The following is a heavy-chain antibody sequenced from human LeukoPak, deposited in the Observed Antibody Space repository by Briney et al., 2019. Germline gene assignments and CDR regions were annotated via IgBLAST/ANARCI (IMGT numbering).Heavy chain of an antibody. CDR3: ATRGAPGYYYGMDV. J-gene: IGHJ6*02. CDR2: ISSGGTT. CDR1: GFTVGSNY. Sequence: GSLRLSCAASGFTVGSNYMSWVRQAPGKGLEWVSIISSGGTTSYADSVRGRFTISRDNSRNTLYLQMNSLRAEDTAVYYCATRGAPGYYYGMDVWGQGTTVTVSS. D-gene: IGHD1-26*01. V-gene: IGHV3-66*01.